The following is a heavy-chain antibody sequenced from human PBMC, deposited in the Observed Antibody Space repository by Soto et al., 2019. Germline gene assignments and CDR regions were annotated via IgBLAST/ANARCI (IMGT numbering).Heavy chain of an antibody. CDR3: GSTNYNPSLKSRVTISVDTSKNQFSLKLSSVTAADTAVYYCARDRAGIGSGSYYNAKYYYYGMDV. D-gene: IGHD3-10*01. CDR1: GYSFTTYW. Sequence: GESLKISCKGSGYSFTTYWIGWVRQMPGKGLEWMGIIYPGDSDTRYSPSFQGQVTISADKSISTAYLQWISLKASDTAMDYCGSTNYNPSLKSRVTISVDTSKNQFSLKLSSVTAADTAVYYCARDRAGIGSGSYYNAKYYYYGMDVWGQGSTVTVSS. J-gene: IGHJ6*02. V-gene: IGHV5-51*01. CDR2: IYPGDSDT.